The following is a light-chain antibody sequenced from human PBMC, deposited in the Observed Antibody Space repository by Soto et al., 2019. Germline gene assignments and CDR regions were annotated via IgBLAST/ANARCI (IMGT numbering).Light chain of an antibody. Sequence: DIMMTQSPDSLAVSLGERATINCKSSQSVSYTSNNKNYLAWYQQKPGQPPKLLIYWASTRESGVPDRFSGSGSATDFTLTISSLQAEDVAVYYCQQYYSTPLTFGGGTKVEIK. CDR1: QSVSYTSNNKNY. V-gene: IGKV4-1*01. CDR2: WAS. J-gene: IGKJ4*01. CDR3: QQYYSTPLT.